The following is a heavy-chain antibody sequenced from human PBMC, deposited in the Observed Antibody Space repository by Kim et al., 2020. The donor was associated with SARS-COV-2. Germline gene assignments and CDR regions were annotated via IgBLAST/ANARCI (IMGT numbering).Heavy chain of an antibody. CDR3: ARRSRDDGWFDP. Sequence: NCNPSLKSRVTMSVDTSKNQFSLKLSSVTAADTAVYYCARRSRDDGWFDPWGQGTLVTVSS. J-gene: IGHJ5*02. D-gene: IGHD2-2*01. V-gene: IGHV4-59*08.